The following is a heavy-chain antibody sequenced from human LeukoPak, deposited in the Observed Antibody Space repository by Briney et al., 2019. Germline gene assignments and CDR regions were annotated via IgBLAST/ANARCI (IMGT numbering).Heavy chain of an antibody. J-gene: IGHJ6*02. CDR2: IYSGGST. Sequence: GGSLRLSCAASGFTVSSNYTSWVRQAPGKGLEWVSVIYSGGSTYYADSVKGRFTISRDNSKNTLYLQMNSLRAEDTAVYYCARATVAGVGSYYYYGMDVWGQGTTVTVSS. V-gene: IGHV3-66*02. D-gene: IGHD6-19*01. CDR3: ARATVAGVGSYYYYGMDV. CDR1: GFTVSSNY.